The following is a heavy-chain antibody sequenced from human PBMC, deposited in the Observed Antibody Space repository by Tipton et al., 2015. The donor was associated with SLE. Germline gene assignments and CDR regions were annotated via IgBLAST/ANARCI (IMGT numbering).Heavy chain of an antibody. CDR2: IFGGGDT. Sequence: SLRLSCAASGFSFSSYAMNWVRQAPGKGLEWVSGIFGGGDTYYADSVKGRFTISRDSSKNTLYLQMNSLRAEDTAVYYCARRVGSYYGMDVWGQGTTVTVSS. D-gene: IGHD3-10*01. CDR3: ARRVGSYYGMDV. V-gene: IGHV3-23*03. J-gene: IGHJ6*02. CDR1: GFSFSSYA.